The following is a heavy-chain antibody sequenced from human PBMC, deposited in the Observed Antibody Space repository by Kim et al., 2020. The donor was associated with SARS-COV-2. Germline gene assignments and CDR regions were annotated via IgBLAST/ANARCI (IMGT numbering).Heavy chain of an antibody. Sequence: GGSLRLSCAASGFTFSTFWMHWVRQAPGKGLVWVSRLNSDGSSTSYADSVKGRFTISRDNTKNMVCLQMNSLRAEDTAVYYCASAVAGTRNAFDIWGHGT. CDR3: ASAVAGTRNAFDI. CDR1: GFTFSTFW. J-gene: IGHJ3*02. CDR2: LNSDGSST. V-gene: IGHV3-74*01. D-gene: IGHD6-13*01.